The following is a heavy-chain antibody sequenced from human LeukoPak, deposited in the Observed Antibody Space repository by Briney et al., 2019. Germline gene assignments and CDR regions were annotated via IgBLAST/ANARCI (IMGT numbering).Heavy chain of an antibody. CDR1: GYTFTSYY. V-gene: IGHV3-30*18. J-gene: IGHJ6*03. D-gene: IGHD2-2*01. Sequence: SCKASGYTFTSYYMHWVRQAPGKGLEWVAVISYDGSNKYYADSVKGRFTISRDNSKNTLYLQMNSLRAEDTAVYYCAKEALSSTSCIGLCYYYYMDVWGKGTTVTVSS. CDR2: ISYDGSNK. CDR3: AKEALSSTSCIGLCYYYYMDV.